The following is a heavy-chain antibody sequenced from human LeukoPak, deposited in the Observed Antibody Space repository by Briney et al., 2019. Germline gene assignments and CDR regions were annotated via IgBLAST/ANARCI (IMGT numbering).Heavy chain of an antibody. V-gene: IGHV3-15*01. CDR2: IKSKTDGGTT. J-gene: IGHJ4*02. Sequence: PGGSLRLSCAASGFTFSNAWMSWVRQAPGKGREWVGRIKSKTDGGTTDYAAPVKGRFTISRDHSKNTLYLQMNSLKTEDTAVYYCTTLTYCSSTSCRYMWGQGTLVTVSS. D-gene: IGHD2-2*01. CDR1: GFTFSNAW. CDR3: TTLTYCSSTSCRYM.